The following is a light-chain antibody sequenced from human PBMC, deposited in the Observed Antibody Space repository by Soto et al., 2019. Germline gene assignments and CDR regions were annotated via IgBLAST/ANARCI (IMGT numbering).Light chain of an antibody. J-gene: IGLJ2*01. CDR1: SSDVGGYNY. V-gene: IGLV2-14*01. Sequence: QSALTQPASVSGSPGQSITISCTGTSSDVGGYNYVSWYQQHPGKAPKLMIYDVSNRPSGVSNRFSGSKSGNTASLTISGLQAEDEAAYYCSSYTSSSTKVFGGGTKLTFL. CDR3: SSYTSSSTKV. CDR2: DVS.